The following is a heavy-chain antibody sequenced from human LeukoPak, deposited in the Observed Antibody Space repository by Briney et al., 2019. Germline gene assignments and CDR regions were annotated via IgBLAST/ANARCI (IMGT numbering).Heavy chain of an antibody. J-gene: IGHJ5*02. CDR1: GFTFSSYW. D-gene: IGHD6-19*01. V-gene: IGHV3-74*01. CDR2: INSDGSST. Sequence: PGGSLRLSCAASGFTFSSYWMHWVRQAPGKGLVWVSRINSDGSSTSYADSVKGRFTISRDNAKNTLYLQMNSLRAEDTAVYYCARAGSSGRFRSGPNWFDPWGQGTLVTVSS. CDR3: ARAGSSGRFRSGPNWFDP.